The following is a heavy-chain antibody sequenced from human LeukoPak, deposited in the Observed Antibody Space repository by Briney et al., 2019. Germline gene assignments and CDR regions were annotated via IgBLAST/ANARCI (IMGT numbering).Heavy chain of an antibody. V-gene: IGHV4-59*01. Sequence: SETLSLTCTVSGGSIRSYFWSWIWQPPGKGLEWIGYIYYSGSTNYNPSLKSRVTISVDTSKNQFSLKVSSVTAADTAVYYCARSTAWGYFDYWGQGTLVTVSS. J-gene: IGHJ4*02. CDR1: GGSIRSYF. CDR3: ARSTAWGYFDY. CDR2: IYYSGST. D-gene: IGHD1-26*01.